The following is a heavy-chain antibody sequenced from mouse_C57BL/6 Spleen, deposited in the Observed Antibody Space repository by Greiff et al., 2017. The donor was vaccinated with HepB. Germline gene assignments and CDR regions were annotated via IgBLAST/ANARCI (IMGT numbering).Heavy chain of an antibody. CDR1: GFTFTDYY. V-gene: IGHV7-3*01. J-gene: IGHJ4*01. CDR2: IRNKANGYTT. Sequence: EVHLVESGGGLVQPGGSLSLSCAASGFTFTDYYMSWVRQPPGKALEWLGFIRNKANGYTTEYSASVKVRFTISSDNSQSILYLQMNALRAEDSATYYCARYIPPITTVVGGAMDYWGQGTSVTVSS. CDR3: ARYIPPITTVVGGAMDY. D-gene: IGHD1-1*01.